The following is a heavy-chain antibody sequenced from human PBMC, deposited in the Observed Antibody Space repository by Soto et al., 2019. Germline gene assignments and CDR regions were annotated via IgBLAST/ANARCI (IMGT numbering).Heavy chain of an antibody. V-gene: IGHV3-23*04. CDR2: ISGDGA. CDR3: AKFQRRDIQQWLQAFNV. D-gene: IGHD6-19*01. CDR1: GFDFSDFA. J-gene: IGHJ3*01. Sequence: EVQLVESGGGLERSGRSLRLSCGASGFDFSDFAMSWIRQAPGKGLEWVSTISGDGADIYADSVKGRFTVSRDNSKNMLYLQMNSLRVDDAATYYCAKFQRRDIQQWLQAFNVWGQGTRVTVSA.